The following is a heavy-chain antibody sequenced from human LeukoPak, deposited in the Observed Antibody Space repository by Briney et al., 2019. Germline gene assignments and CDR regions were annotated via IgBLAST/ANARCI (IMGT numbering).Heavy chain of an antibody. CDR1: GGSISSYY. Sequence: SEILSLTCTVSGGSISSYYWSWIRQPPGEGLEWIGYIYYSGSTNYNPSLKSRVTISVDTSKNQFSLKLSSVTAADTAVYYCARDSSSSSYGMDVWGQGTTVTVSS. CDR3: ARDSSSSSYGMDV. CDR2: IYYSGST. D-gene: IGHD6-13*01. V-gene: IGHV4-59*01. J-gene: IGHJ6*02.